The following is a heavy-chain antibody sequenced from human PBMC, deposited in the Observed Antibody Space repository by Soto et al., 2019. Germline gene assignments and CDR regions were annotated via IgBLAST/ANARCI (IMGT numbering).Heavy chain of an antibody. CDR1: GGSINSGDYS. D-gene: IGHD3-10*01. Sequence: SETLSLTCTVSGGSINSGDYSWTWIRQPPGKGLEWIGYIYHTGTTYYNMSLKSRVTISVDRSKNQFSLKLSSVTDADTAVYYCARDSRLGFPDYWGQGTLVTVSS. CDR3: ARDSRLGFPDY. CDR2: IYHTGTT. J-gene: IGHJ4*02. V-gene: IGHV4-30-2*01.